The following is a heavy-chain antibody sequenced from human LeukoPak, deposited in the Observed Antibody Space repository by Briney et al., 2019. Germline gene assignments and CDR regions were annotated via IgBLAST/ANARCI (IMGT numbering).Heavy chain of an antibody. D-gene: IGHD3-22*01. CDR2: INTNTGNP. Sequence: GASVKVSCKASGYTFTSYAMNWVRQAPGQGLEWMGWINTNTGNPTYAQGFTGRFVFSLDTSVSTAYLQISSLKAEDTAVYYCARGTLTYYYDSSGPYFPFDYWGQGTLVTVSS. V-gene: IGHV7-4-1*02. CDR3: ARGTLTYYYDSSGPYFPFDY. J-gene: IGHJ4*02. CDR1: GYTFTSYA.